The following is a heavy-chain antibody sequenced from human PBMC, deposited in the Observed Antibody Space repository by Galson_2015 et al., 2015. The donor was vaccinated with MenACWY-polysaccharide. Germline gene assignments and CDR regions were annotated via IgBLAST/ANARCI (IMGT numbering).Heavy chain of an antibody. J-gene: IGHJ3*02. Sequence: SLRLSCAASGFTFSSYGMHWVRQTPDKGLEWVAVVSDDGRKQYYADSLKGRFTISRDNSKNTLYLQVDGLRPEDTAMYYCAKEPFGSGPFDIWGRGTMVIVSP. D-gene: IGHD3-10*01. V-gene: IGHV3-30*18. CDR1: GFTFSSYG. CDR2: VSDDGRKQ. CDR3: AKEPFGSGPFDI.